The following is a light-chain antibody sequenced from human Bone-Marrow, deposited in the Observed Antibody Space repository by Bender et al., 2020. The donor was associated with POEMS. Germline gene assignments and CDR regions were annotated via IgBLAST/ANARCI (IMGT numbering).Light chain of an antibody. CDR3: QVWDSDSDHYV. CDR2: DYS. J-gene: IGLJ1*01. V-gene: IGLV3-21*02. Sequence: SYVVTQPPSMSVAPGQTATITCGGNGIGRKTVHWFQHKPGLAPVLVVYDYSDRPSGTPERFSGSNSGNTATLTISRVEVGDEADYYCQVWDSDSDHYVFGTGTKVTVL. CDR1: GIGRKT.